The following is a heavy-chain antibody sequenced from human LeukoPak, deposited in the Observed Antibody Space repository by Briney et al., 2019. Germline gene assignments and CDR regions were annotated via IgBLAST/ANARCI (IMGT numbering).Heavy chain of an antibody. CDR1: GYSFTSYW. J-gene: IGHJ4*02. CDR2: IDPSDSYT. CDR3: ALPSSLRY. Sequence: GESLKISCQGSGYSFTSYWINWVRQMPGKGLEWMGRIDPSDSYTNHSPSFQGHVTISADKSLSTAYLQWSSLKASDTAMYYCALPSSLRYWGQGTLVTVSS. V-gene: IGHV5-10-1*01.